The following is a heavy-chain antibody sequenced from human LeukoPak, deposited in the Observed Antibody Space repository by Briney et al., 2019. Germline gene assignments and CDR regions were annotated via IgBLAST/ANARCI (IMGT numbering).Heavy chain of an antibody. Sequence: GGSLRLSCAASGFTFSSYGMHWVRQAPGKGLEWVAFIRYDGSNKYYADSVKGRFTISRDNSKNTLYLQMNSLRAEDTAVYYCARAPLVGELTDYWGQGTLVTVSS. CDR3: ARAPLVGELTDY. V-gene: IGHV3-30*02. D-gene: IGHD1-26*01. J-gene: IGHJ4*02. CDR1: GFTFSSYG. CDR2: IRYDGSNK.